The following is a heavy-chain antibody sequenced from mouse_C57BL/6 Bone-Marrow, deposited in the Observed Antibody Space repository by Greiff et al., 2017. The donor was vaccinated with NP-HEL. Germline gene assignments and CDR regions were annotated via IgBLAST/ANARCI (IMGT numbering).Heavy chain of an antibody. V-gene: IGHV3-6*01. Sequence: EVQLQESGPGLVKPSPSLSLTCSVTGYSITSGYYWYWIRQFPGNQLEWMGYISYDGSNNYNPSLKNRISITLDTSKNQFFLKLNSVTTEDTAAYYCARDHYSNYGGFAYWGQGTLVTVSA. CDR1: GYSITSGYY. CDR3: ARDHYSNYGGFAY. J-gene: IGHJ3*01. CDR2: ISYDGSN. D-gene: IGHD2-5*01.